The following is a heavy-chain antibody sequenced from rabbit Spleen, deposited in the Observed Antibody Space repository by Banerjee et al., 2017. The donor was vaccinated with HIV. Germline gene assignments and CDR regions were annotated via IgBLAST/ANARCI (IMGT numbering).Heavy chain of an antibody. V-gene: IGHV1S40*01. CDR2: IDTGSSGFT. D-gene: IGHD6-1*01. Sequence: QSLEESGGDLVKPGASLTLTCTASGFDFSSSYYMSWVRQAPGKGLEWIACIDTGSSGFTYFASWAKGRFTISKTSSTTVTLQVTSLTAADTATYFCAKNGGMLDYRLWGQGTLVTVS. CDR1: GFDFSSSYY. J-gene: IGHJ6*01. CDR3: AKNGGMLDYRL.